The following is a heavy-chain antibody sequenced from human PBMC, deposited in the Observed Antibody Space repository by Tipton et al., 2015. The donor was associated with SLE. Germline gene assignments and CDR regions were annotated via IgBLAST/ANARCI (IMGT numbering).Heavy chain of an antibody. D-gene: IGHD3-3*01. Sequence: TLSLTCSVSGRSITNSNYFWGWISQPPGKGLEWIANIYYSGITNYNSSFNSRATISADTSKNQFSLRLRSVTASDTAFYYCASGTPFMEWERNWFDPWGQGTLVIVST. CDR1: GRSITNSNYF. CDR2: IYYSGIT. V-gene: IGHV4-39*07. CDR3: ASGTPFMEWERNWFDP. J-gene: IGHJ5*02.